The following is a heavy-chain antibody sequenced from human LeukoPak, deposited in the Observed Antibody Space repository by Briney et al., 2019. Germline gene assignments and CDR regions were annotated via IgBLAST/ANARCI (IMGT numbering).Heavy chain of an antibody. Sequence: ASVKVSCKASGYTLTSYGISWVRQAPGQGLEWMGWISAYNGNTNYAQKLQGRVTMTTDTSTSTAYMELRSLRSDDTAMYYCATLNGPDDAFDIWGQGTMVTVSS. J-gene: IGHJ3*02. V-gene: IGHV1-18*01. CDR3: ATLNGPDDAFDI. CDR2: ISAYNGNT. CDR1: GYTLTSYG.